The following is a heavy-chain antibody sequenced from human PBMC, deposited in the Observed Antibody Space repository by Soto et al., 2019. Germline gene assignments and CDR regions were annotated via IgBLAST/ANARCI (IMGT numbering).Heavy chain of an antibody. CDR2: ISGSGGST. Sequence: GGSLRLSCAASGFTFSSYAMSWVRQAPGKGLEWVSAISGSGGSTYYADSVKGRFTISRDNSKNTLYLQMNSLRAEDTAVDYCAKDEIAEGGNFDYWGQGTLVTVSS. CDR3: AKDEIAEGGNFDY. D-gene: IGHD6-13*01. CDR1: GFTFSSYA. J-gene: IGHJ4*02. V-gene: IGHV3-23*01.